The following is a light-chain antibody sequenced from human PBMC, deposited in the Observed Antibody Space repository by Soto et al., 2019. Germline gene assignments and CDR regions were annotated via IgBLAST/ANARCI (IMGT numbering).Light chain of an antibody. V-gene: IGKV3-11*01. Sequence: EIVLTQSPATLSLSPGERATLSCRASQSVNSFLAWYQQKPGQAPRLLIYDTFNRATGIPARFSGSGSGTDFTLTISSLETEDFAVYYWQQRSSWPPTFGQGTKLEIK. CDR3: QQRSSWPPT. CDR1: QSVNSF. J-gene: IGKJ2*01. CDR2: DTF.